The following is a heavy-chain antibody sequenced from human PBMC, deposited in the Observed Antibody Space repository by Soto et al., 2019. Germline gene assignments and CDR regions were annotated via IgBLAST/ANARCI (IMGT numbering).Heavy chain of an antibody. V-gene: IGHV3-53*04. D-gene: IGHD3-22*01. J-gene: IGHJ4*02. CDR2: IYSGGST. Sequence: SLRLSCAASGFTFSHYGIHWVRQAPGKGLEWVSVIYSGGSTYYADSVKGRFTISRHNSKNTLYLQMNSLRAEDTAVYYCARGPGYYYDSSGYYDYWGQGTLVTVSS. CDR3: ARGPGYYYDSSGYYDY. CDR1: GFTFSHYG.